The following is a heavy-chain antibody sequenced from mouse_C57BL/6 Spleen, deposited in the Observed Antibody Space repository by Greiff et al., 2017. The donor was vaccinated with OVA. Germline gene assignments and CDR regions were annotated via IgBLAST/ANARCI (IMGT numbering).Heavy chain of an antibody. CDR1: GFTFSDYG. CDR2: ISSGSSTI. V-gene: IGHV5-17*01. D-gene: IGHD1-1*01. Sequence: EVKLMESGGGLVKPGGSLKLSCAASGFTFSDYGMHWVRQAPEKGLEWVAYISSGSSTIYYADTVKGRFTISRDNAKNTLFLQMTSLRSEDTAMYYCARGTTVVATDYFDDWGQGTTLTVSS. J-gene: IGHJ2*01. CDR3: ARGTTVVATDYFDD.